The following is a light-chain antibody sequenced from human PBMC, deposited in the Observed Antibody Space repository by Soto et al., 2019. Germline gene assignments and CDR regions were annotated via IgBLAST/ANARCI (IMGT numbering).Light chain of an antibody. CDR2: CES. CDR1: QRIXSH. J-gene: IGKJ1*01. CDR3: QHYNNWTPGT. Sequence: DIVLTQCPSTLSVSPGERATLPCRASQRIXSHLAWDQQKPGQATRLLIXCESTRATGIPARFIGSGSGREFTLIISSLRSEDFAVYYCQHYNNWTPGTFGQGTKVDIK. V-gene: IGKV3-15*01.